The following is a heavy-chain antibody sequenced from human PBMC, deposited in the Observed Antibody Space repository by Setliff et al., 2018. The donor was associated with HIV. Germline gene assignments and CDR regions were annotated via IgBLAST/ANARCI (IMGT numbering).Heavy chain of an antibody. D-gene: IGHD6-13*01. CDR3: ARRSNWYNY. CDR2: IYHTGST. Sequence: SETLSLTCTVSGGSINSTSYYWGWIRQPPGNGLEWIGSIYHTGSTYYKPSLKSRVTISVDTSKNRFSLKVSSVTAADTAVYYWARRSNWYNYWGQGTLVTVSS. CDR1: GGSINSTSYY. V-gene: IGHV4-39*01. J-gene: IGHJ4*02.